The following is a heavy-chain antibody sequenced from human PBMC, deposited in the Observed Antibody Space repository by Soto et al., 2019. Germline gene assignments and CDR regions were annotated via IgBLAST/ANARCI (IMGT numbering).Heavy chain of an antibody. D-gene: IGHD5-18*01. Sequence: QVQLVESGGGVVQPGRSLRLSCAASGFTFSSYGMHWVRQAPGKGLEWVAVISYDGSNKYYADSVKGRFTISRDNSKNTLYLQMTSLRAEDTAVYYCAKDLAPRGYSYGYSSWGQGTLVTVSS. J-gene: IGHJ4*02. CDR3: AKDLAPRGYSYGYSS. CDR2: ISYDGSNK. V-gene: IGHV3-30*18. CDR1: GFTFSSYG.